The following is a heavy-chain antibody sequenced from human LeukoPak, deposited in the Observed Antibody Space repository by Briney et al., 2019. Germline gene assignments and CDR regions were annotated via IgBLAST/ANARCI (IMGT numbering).Heavy chain of an antibody. CDR1: GFTFSSYD. Sequence: GGSLRLSCAASGFTFSSYDMHWVRQAPGKGLEWVGFISYDGGNKYHADSVKGRFTISRDKSKNTLYLELNRLRVEDTAVYYCARGYGGNGGDWGQGTLVTVSS. J-gene: IGHJ4*02. CDR3: ARGYGGNGGD. D-gene: IGHD4-23*01. CDR2: ISYDGGNK. V-gene: IGHV3-30-3*01.